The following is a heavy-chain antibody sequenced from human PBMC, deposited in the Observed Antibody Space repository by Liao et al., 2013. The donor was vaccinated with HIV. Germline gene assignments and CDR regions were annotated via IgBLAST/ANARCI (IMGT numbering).Heavy chain of an antibody. CDR3: ASSSSFYESSAYYVF. J-gene: IGHJ4*02. CDR1: GGSLSGYQ. Sequence: QVQLQQWGAGLLKPSETLSLTCAVYGGSLSGYQWNWIRQSPGKGLEWIGEITDSGGGKYNPALKSRVTMSVDTSKKQFALKVRSVTAADTAVYFCASSSSFYESSAYYVFWGQGTQVTVSS. CDR2: ITDSGGG. V-gene: IGHV4-34*01. D-gene: IGHD3-22*01.